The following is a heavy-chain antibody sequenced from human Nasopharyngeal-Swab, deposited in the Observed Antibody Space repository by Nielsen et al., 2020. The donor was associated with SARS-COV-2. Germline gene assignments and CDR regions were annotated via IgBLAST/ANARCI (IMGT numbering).Heavy chain of an antibody. CDR3: ARLLVAATQNWFDP. Sequence: VRQMPGKGLEWMGIIYPGDSDTRYSPSFQGQVTISADKSISTAYLQWSSLKASDTAMYYYARLLVAATQNWFDPWGQGTLVTVSS. CDR2: IYPGDSDT. V-gene: IGHV5-51*01. D-gene: IGHD2-15*01. J-gene: IGHJ5*02.